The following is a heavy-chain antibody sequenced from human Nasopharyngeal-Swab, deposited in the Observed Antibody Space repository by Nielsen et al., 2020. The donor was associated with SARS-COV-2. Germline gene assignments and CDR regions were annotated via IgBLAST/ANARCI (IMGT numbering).Heavy chain of an antibody. CDR1: GFSFRDSA. CDR2: IWYDGSEK. V-gene: IGHV3-33*01. J-gene: IGHJ4*02. CDR3: ARAPPFSGWTLES. Sequence: GESLKISCAASGFSFRDSAMHWVRQAPGKGLEWVAVIWYDGSEKYYVDSVKGRFTISRDNSKNTLYLQMNSLRAEDTAVYYCARAPPFSGWTLESWGQGTLVTVSS. D-gene: IGHD6-25*01.